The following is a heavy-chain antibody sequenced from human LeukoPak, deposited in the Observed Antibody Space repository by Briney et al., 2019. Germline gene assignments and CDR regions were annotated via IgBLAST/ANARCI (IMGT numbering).Heavy chain of an antibody. V-gene: IGHV4-38-2*01. CDR2: IYHSGST. CDR3: ARQLWGAGGYYYYYMDV. CDR1: GYSISSGYY. J-gene: IGHJ6*03. D-gene: IGHD3-16*01. Sequence: SETLSLTCAVSGYSISSGYYWGWSRPPPGKGLEWIGSIYHSGSTYYNPSLKSRVTISVDTSKNQFSLKLSSVTAADTAVYYCARQLWGAGGYYYYYMDVWGKGTTVTVSS.